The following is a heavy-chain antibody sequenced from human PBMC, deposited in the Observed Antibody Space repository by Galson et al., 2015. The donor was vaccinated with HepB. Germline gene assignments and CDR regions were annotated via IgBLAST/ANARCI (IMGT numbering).Heavy chain of an antibody. CDR3: ARGRGNTSYYYYGMDV. CDR1: GYTFTSYD. V-gene: IGHV1-8*01. J-gene: IGHJ6*02. Sequence: SVKVSCKASGYTFTSYDINWVRQATGQGLEWMGWMNPNSGNTGYAQKFQGRVTMTRNTSISTAYMELSSLRSEDTAVYYCARGRGNTSYYYYGMDVWGQGTTVTVSS. D-gene: IGHD1-7*01. CDR2: MNPNSGNT.